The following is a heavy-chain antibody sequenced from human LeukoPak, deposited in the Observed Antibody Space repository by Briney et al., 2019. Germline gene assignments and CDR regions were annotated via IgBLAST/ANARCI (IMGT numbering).Heavy chain of an antibody. CDR2: ISGSGDNT. CDR1: GFTVSSNY. V-gene: IGHV3-23*01. Sequence: PGGSLRLSCAASGFTVSSNYMSWVRQAPGKGLEWVSGISGSGDNTYYADSVKGRFTISRDNSKNTVYLQMNSLRAEDTAVYYCARDTSLTFDYWGQGTLVTVSS. CDR3: ARDTSLTFDY. J-gene: IGHJ4*02. D-gene: IGHD2-2*01.